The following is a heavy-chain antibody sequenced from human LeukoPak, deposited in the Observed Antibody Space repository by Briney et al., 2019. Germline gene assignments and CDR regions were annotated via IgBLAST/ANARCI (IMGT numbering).Heavy chain of an antibody. CDR1: GYTFTGYY. D-gene: IGHD1-26*01. CDR2: INPNSGGT. J-gene: IGHJ4*01. Sequence: ASVKVSCKASGYTFTGYYMHWVRQAPGQGLEWMGWINPNSGGTNYAQKFQGWVTMTRDTSISTAYMDLSRLISDDTAVYYCARGRTYSGTSFPSYWGHGTLITVSS. CDR3: ARGRTYSGTSFPSY. V-gene: IGHV1-2*04.